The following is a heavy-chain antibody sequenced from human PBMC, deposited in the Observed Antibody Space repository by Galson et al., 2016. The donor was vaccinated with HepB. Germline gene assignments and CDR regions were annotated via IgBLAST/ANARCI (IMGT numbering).Heavy chain of an antibody. Sequence: SLRLSCAASGITASTNSISWVRQAPGKGLEWISILYSDGSTHYAGSVRGRFTFSRDDSKNTLYLQMSSLRAEDTAVYYCARDNRGYCSGGNCPTHYYYGMDVWGQGTTVTVSS. CDR3: ARDNRGYCSGGNCPTHYYYGMDV. CDR1: GITASTNS. D-gene: IGHD2-15*01. CDR2: LYSDGST. J-gene: IGHJ6*02. V-gene: IGHV3-53*01.